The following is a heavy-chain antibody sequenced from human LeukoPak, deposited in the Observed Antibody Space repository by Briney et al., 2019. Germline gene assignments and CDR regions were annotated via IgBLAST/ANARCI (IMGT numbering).Heavy chain of an antibody. CDR2: ISPSSSYI. V-gene: IGHV3-21*01. Sequence: GGSLRLSCAASGITFSNYWIYWVRQAPGKGLEWVSSISPSSSYISYADSVKGRFTISRDNAKNSLHLQMNSLRAEDTAVYYCARDNSYGDFEYWGQGTLVTVSS. CDR3: ARDNSYGDFEY. CDR1: GITFSNYW. D-gene: IGHD4-17*01. J-gene: IGHJ4*02.